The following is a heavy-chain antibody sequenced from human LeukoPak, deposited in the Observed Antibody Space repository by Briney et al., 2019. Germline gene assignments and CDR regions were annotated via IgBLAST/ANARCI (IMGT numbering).Heavy chain of an antibody. CDR3: AREGGDIVVVPAASFDY. D-gene: IGHD2-2*01. J-gene: IGHJ4*02. Sequence: SETLSLTCTVSGGSISSYYWSWIRQPPGKGLEWIGSIYYSGSTYYNPSLKSRVTISVDTSKNQFSLKLSSVTAADTAVYYCAREGGDIVVVPAASFDYWGQGTLVTVSS. CDR1: GGSISSYY. V-gene: IGHV4-39*02. CDR2: IYYSGST.